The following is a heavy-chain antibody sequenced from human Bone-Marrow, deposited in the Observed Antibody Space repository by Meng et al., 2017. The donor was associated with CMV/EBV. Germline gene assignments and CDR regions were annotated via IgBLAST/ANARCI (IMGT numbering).Heavy chain of an antibody. Sequence: ASVKVSCKASGYSFTSYGISWVRQAPGQGLEWMGWISVYNGNTNYAQKLQGRVTMTTDTSTSTAYMELRSLRSDDTAVYYCARDKWELLDFDAFDIWGQGTMVTVSS. CDR1: GYSFTSYG. CDR2: ISVYNGNT. D-gene: IGHD1-26*01. CDR3: ARDKWELLDFDAFDI. J-gene: IGHJ3*02. V-gene: IGHV1-18*01.